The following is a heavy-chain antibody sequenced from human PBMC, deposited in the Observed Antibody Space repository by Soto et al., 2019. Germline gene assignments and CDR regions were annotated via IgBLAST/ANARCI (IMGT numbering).Heavy chain of an antibody. CDR3: ASFAVYCSGGSCFYKFDY. D-gene: IGHD2-15*01. V-gene: IGHV4-39*01. J-gene: IGHJ4*02. CDR1: GGSISSSSYY. Sequence: SETLSLTCTVSGGSISSSSYYWGWIRKPPGKGLEWIGSIYYSGSTYYNPSLKSRVTISVDTSKNQFSLKLSSVTAADTAVYYCASFAVYCSGGSCFYKFDYWGQGTLVTVSS. CDR2: IYYSGST.